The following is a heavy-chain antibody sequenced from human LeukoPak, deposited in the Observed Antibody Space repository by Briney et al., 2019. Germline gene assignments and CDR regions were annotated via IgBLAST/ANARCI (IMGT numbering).Heavy chain of an antibody. V-gene: IGHV3-64D*06. CDR3: VKGERFINYYFDY. CDR1: GFTFSSYA. CDR2: ISSDGGTT. D-gene: IGHD1-1*01. Sequence: GSLRLSCSASGFTFSSYAMHWVRQAPGKGLEYVSAISSDGGTTYYADSVKGRFTISRDNSKNTLYLQMSSLRTEDAAVYYCVKGERFINYYFDYWGQGTLVTVSS. J-gene: IGHJ4*02.